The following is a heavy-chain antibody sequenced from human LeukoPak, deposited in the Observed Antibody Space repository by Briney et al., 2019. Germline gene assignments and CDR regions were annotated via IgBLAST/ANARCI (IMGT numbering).Heavy chain of an antibody. CDR1: GFTFSSYS. D-gene: IGHD3-10*02. Sequence: GGSLRLSCAASGFTFSSYSMNWVRQAPGKGLEWVSSISSSSSYIYYADSVKGRFTITRDNAKNSLYLQMNSLRAEDTAVYYCARVSMLFSYYYYMDVWGKGTTVTVSS. CDR3: ARVSMLFSYYYYMDV. CDR2: ISSSSSYI. J-gene: IGHJ6*03. V-gene: IGHV3-21*01.